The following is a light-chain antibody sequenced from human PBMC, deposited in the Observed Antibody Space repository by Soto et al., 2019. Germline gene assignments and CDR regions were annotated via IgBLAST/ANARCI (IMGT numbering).Light chain of an antibody. CDR3: SSYARSSSSTLV. Sequence: SALTQPASMSGSPGQSITISCTGTSSDVGTYNYVSWYQQHPGKAPKLIIYEVNNRPSGVSTRFSGSKSANTASLTISGLQAEDTADYYCSSYARSSSSTLVFGTGTKVTVL. V-gene: IGLV2-14*01. CDR2: EVN. J-gene: IGLJ1*01. CDR1: SSDVGTYNY.